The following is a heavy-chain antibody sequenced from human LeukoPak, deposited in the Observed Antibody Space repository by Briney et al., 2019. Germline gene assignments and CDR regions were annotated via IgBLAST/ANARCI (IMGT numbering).Heavy chain of an antibody. J-gene: IGHJ4*02. Sequence: ASVTVSCKASGYTFTGYYMHWVRQAPGQGLEGMGWINPNSGGTNYAQKFQGRVTMTRDTSISTAYMELSRLRSDDTAVYYCARIQLWSNFDYWGQGTLVTVSS. CDR1: GYTFTGYY. V-gene: IGHV1-2*02. CDR2: INPNSGGT. CDR3: ARIQLWSNFDY. D-gene: IGHD5-18*01.